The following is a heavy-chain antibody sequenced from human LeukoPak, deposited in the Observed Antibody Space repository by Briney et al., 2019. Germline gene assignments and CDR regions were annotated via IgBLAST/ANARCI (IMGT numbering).Heavy chain of an antibody. V-gene: IGHV3-48*04. CDR2: ISSGGIII. Sequence: PGGSLRLSCAASGITFSDYSMNWVRQAPGKGLEWVSYISSGGIIIYYADSVKGRFTISRDNAKNSLYLQMNSLRAEDTAVYYCARESYPARFDYWGQGTLVTVSS. D-gene: IGHD3-16*01. CDR1: GITFSDYS. J-gene: IGHJ4*02. CDR3: ARESYPARFDY.